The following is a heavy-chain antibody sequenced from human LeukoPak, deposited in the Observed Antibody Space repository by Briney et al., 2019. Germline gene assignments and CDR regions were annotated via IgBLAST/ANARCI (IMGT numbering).Heavy chain of an antibody. V-gene: IGHV4-59*01. J-gene: IGHJ6*02. CDR1: GGAISSYY. CDR3: ARATVANCYYYGMDV. D-gene: IGHD4-23*01. CDR2: IYYSGST. Sequence: SETLSLTCTVSGGAISSYYWSWIRQPPGKGLEWIGYIYYSGSTNYNPSLKSRVTISVDTSKNQFSLKLSSVTAADTAVYYCARATVANCYYYGMDVWGQGTTVTVSS.